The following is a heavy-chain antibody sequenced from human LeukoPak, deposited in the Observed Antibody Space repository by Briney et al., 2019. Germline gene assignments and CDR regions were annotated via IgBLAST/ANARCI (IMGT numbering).Heavy chain of an antibody. V-gene: IGHV1-2*02. D-gene: IGHD6-13*01. CDR2: INPNSGGT. CDR1: GYTFTGYY. J-gene: IGHJ6*02. Sequence: GASVKVSCKASGYTFTGYYMHWVRQAPGQGLEWMGWINPNSGGTNYAQKFQGRVTMTRDTSISTAYMELSRLRSDDTAVYYCARDGGYSISLYSFGLRDYYGMDVWGQGTTVTGSS. CDR3: ARDGGYSISLYSFGLRDYYGMDV.